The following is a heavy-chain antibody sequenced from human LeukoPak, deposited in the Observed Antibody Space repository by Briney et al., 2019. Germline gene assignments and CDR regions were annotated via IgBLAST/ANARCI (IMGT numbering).Heavy chain of an antibody. Sequence: SQTLSLTCAVSGGSISSGGYSWRWMRQPPGKGLEWIGYIYHSGSTYYNPSLKSRVTISVDRSKNQFSLKLSSVTAAATAVYYCAREAGYYDSSGYYVGDAFDIWGQGTMVTVSS. V-gene: IGHV4-30-2*01. CDR3: AREAGYYDSSGYYVGDAFDI. CDR1: GGSISSGGYS. J-gene: IGHJ3*02. CDR2: IYHSGST. D-gene: IGHD3-22*01.